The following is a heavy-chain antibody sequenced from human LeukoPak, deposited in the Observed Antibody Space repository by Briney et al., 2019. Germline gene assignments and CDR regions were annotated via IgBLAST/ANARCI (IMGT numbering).Heavy chain of an antibody. CDR1: GFTFSSYS. J-gene: IGHJ4*02. D-gene: IGHD5-18*01. CDR3: AREEHSYGTPRHFDY. CDR2: ISSCSSYI. Sequence: GGSLRLSCAASGFTFSSYSMNWVRQAPGKGLEWVSSISSCSSYIYYADSVKGRFTISRDNAKNSLYLQMNSLRAEDTAVYYCAREEHSYGTPRHFDYWGQGTLVTVSS. V-gene: IGHV3-21*01.